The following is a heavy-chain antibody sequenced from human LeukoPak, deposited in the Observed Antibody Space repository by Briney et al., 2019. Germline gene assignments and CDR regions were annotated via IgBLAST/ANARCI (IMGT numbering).Heavy chain of an antibody. J-gene: IGHJ4*02. CDR3: ARVVPPTDYGSGSYFWDPYYFDY. D-gene: IGHD3-10*01. V-gene: IGHV3-23*01. Sequence: GGSLRLSCSASGFTFNTYSMNWVRQAPGKGLEWVSAISGSGGSTYYADSVKGRFTISRDNSKNTLYLQMNSLRAEDTAVYYCARVVPPTDYGSGSYFWDPYYFDYWGQGTLVTASS. CDR1: GFTFNTYS. CDR2: ISGSGGST.